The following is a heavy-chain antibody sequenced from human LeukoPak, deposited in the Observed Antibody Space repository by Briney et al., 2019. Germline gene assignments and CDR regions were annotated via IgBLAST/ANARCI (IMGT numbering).Heavy chain of an antibody. D-gene: IGHD5-18*01. J-gene: IGHJ4*02. CDR2: ISSSSSTI. V-gene: IGHV3-48*04. Sequence: PGGSLRLSCAASGFTFSSYSMNWVRQAPGKGLEWVSYISSSSSTIYYADSVKGRFTISRDNAKNSLYLQMNSLRAEDTAVYYCARDEESGYSFDTRLLYYFDYWGQGTLVTVSS. CDR3: ARDEESGYSFDTRLLYYFDY. CDR1: GFTFSSYS.